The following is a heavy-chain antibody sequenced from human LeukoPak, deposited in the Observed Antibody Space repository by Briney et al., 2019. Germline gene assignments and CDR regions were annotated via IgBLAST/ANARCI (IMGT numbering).Heavy chain of an antibody. Sequence: GGSLRLSCAASGFPFSSFAMHWVRQAPGKGLEWVAVISYDGSNKYYADSVKGRFTISRDNSMNRLYLQMSNPRPQDTPVYYNVREWVGSSQFHYWGQGTLVTVSS. J-gene: IGHJ4*02. V-gene: IGHV3-30*04. CDR1: GFPFSSFA. CDR2: ISYDGSNK. CDR3: VREWVGSSQFHY. D-gene: IGHD1-26*01.